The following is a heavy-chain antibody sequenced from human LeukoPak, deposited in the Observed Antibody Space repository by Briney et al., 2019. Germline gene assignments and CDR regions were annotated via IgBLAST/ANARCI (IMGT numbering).Heavy chain of an antibody. D-gene: IGHD3-16*01. Sequence: PGGSLRLSCAASGFTFSSYAMSWVRQAPGKGLEWVSAISGSGGSTYYADSVKGRFTISRDNSKNTLYLQMNSLRAEDTAVYYCASALTYDYVWGSTDYWGQGTLVTVSS. V-gene: IGHV3-23*01. CDR3: ASALTYDYVWGSTDY. CDR1: GFTFSSYA. CDR2: ISGSGGST. J-gene: IGHJ4*02.